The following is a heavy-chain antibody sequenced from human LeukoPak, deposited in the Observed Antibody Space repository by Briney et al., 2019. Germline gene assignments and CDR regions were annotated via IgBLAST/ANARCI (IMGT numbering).Heavy chain of an antibody. J-gene: IGHJ4*02. D-gene: IGHD6-6*01. CDR2: MNPNSGNT. CDR3: ARGLARGYSSSSDDGGY. CDR1: GYTFTSYD. V-gene: IGHV1-8*01. Sequence: GASVKVSCKASGYTFTSYDINWVRQATGQGLEWMGWMNPNSGNTGYAQKFQGRVTMTWNTSISTAYMELSSLRSEDTAVYYCARGLARGYSSSSDDGGYWGQGTLVTVSS.